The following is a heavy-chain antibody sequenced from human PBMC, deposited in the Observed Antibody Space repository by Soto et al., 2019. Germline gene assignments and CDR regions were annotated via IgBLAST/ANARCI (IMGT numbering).Heavy chain of an antibody. CDR3: ATGYYYDSIGYFHKEGSFDH. CDR2: ISAYNGNT. D-gene: IGHD3-22*01. V-gene: IGHV1-18*01. CDR1: GYTFTNYG. Sequence: ASVKVSCKASGYTFTNYGISWVRQAPGQGLEWMGWISAYNGNTHYAQNLQGRVTMTTDTSTSTAYMELRSLRSDDTAVYYCATGYYYDSIGYFHKEGSFDHWGQGTLVSVSS. J-gene: IGHJ4*02.